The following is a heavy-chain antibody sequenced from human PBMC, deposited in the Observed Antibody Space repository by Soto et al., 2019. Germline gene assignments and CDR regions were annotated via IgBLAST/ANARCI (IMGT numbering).Heavy chain of an antibody. CDR2: TRNKANSYTT. J-gene: IGHJ6*02. CDR3: ARDAMVRGVISYYYGMDV. CDR1: GFTFSDHY. V-gene: IGHV3-72*01. Sequence: GGSLRLSCAASGFTFSDHYMDWVRQAPGKGLEWVGRTRNKANSYTTEYAASVKGRFAISRDDSKNSLYLQMNSLKTEDTAVYYCARDAMVRGVISYYYGMDVWGQGTTVTVSS. D-gene: IGHD3-10*01.